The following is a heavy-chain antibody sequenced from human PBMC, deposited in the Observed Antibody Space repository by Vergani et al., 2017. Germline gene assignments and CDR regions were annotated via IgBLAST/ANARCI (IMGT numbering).Heavy chain of an antibody. J-gene: IGHJ4*02. CDR3: TRHVACDDGACSHFDH. V-gene: IGHV5-51*01. Sequence: EVMLVQSGAEVKKPGESLKISCKHSESSFISNEIAWVRQMSGKGLQWMGKINPIDSKIAYSPSFQGQAIMSLDKSITTAYLQWRSLKASDTAIYYCTRHVACDDGACSHFDHWGQGTQVTVSS. D-gene: IGHD3-10*02. CDR1: ESSFISNE. CDR2: INPIDSKI.